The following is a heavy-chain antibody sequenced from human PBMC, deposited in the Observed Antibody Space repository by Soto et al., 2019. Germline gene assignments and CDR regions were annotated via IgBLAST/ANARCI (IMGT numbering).Heavy chain of an antibody. CDR2: INHSGST. J-gene: IGHJ5*02. Sequence: SETLSLTCAVYGGSFSGYYWSWIRQPPGKGLEWIGEINHSGSTNYNPSLKSRVTISVDTSKNQFSLKLSSVTAADTAVYYCARIRARAALRYFDWPPPGWFDPWGQGTLVTVS. CDR1: GGSFSGYY. V-gene: IGHV4-34*01. CDR3: ARIRARAALRYFDWPPPGWFDP. D-gene: IGHD3-9*01.